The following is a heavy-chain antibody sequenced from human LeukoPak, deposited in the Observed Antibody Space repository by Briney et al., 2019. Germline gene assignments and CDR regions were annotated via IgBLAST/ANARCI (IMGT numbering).Heavy chain of an antibody. Sequence: GASVKVSCKASGYTFTSYYMHWVRQAPGQGREWMGIINPSGGSTSYAQKFQGRVTMTRDTSTNTVYMELSSLRSEDTAVYYCARVSEVVTVDYWGQGTLVTVSS. D-gene: IGHD4-23*01. V-gene: IGHV1-46*01. CDR3: ARVSEVVTVDY. CDR2: INPSGGST. J-gene: IGHJ4*02. CDR1: GYTFTSYY.